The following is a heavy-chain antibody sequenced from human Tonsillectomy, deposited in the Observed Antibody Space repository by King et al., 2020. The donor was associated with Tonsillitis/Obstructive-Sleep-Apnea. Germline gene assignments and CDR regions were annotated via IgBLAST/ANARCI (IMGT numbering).Heavy chain of an antibody. Sequence: VQLVESVAEVKKPGASVKVSCKASGYTFTGYYMHWVRQAPGQGLEWMGWINPNSGGTNYAQKFQGRCTMTRDTSISTAYMELSRLRSDDTAVYYCASGRGMATPESGVVDNWGQGTLVTVSS. CDR2: INPNSGGT. V-gene: IGHV1-2*02. J-gene: IGHJ4*02. CDR3: ASGRGMATPESGVVDN. CDR1: GYTFTGYY. D-gene: IGHD5-24*01.